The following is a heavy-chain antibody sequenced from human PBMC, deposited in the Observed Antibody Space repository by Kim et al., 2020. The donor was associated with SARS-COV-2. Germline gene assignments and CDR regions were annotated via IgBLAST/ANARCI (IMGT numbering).Heavy chain of an antibody. CDR3: AREPSITIFGVVYYYGM. Sequence: GGSLRLSCAASGFTFSSYAMHWVRQAPGKGLEWVAVISYDGSNKYYADSVKGRFTISRDNSKNTLYLQMNSLRAEDTAVYYCAREPSITIFGVVYYYGM. J-gene: IGHJ6*01. CDR2: ISYDGSNK. V-gene: IGHV3-30-3*01. CDR1: GFTFSSYA. D-gene: IGHD3-3*01.